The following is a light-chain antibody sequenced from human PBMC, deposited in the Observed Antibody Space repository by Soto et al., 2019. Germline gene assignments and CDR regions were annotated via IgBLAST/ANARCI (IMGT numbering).Light chain of an antibody. V-gene: IGKV3-15*01. Sequence: EIVMTQSPATLSVSLGERATLSCRASQSVGSNLAWYQQKPGLAPRLLIYGASSRATGIPARFGGSGSGTEFTLTISSLQSEDFAVYYCQQYNNWPRTFGQGTKLEIK. CDR3: QQYNNWPRT. J-gene: IGKJ2*01. CDR2: GAS. CDR1: QSVGSN.